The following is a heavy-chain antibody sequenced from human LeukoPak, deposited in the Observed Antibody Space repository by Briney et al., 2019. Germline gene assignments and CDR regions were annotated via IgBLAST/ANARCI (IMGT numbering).Heavy chain of an antibody. J-gene: IGHJ3*02. V-gene: IGHV3-30*09. CDR1: GFAFGDYP. Sequence: PGKSLRLSCVASGFAFGDYPMHWVRHVPLRGFQWVSMISYDGGETYYTDSVKGRFVISRDNSKNTLNLQMTSLTSEDSGIYYCTRDPRRDGFTDDAFDIWGQGTVVTVSS. D-gene: IGHD5-24*01. CDR3: TRDPRRDGFTDDAFDI. CDR2: ISYDGGET.